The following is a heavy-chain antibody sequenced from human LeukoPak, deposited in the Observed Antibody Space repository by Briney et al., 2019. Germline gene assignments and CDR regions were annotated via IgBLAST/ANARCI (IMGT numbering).Heavy chain of an antibody. V-gene: IGHV3-53*01. CDR2: FYSGGST. J-gene: IGHJ4*02. D-gene: IGHD3-3*01. Sequence: PGGSLRLSCAASGFTFSSYSMNWVRQAPGKGLEWVSIFYSGGSTYYADSVKGRFTISRDSSKNTLYLQMNSLRAEDTAVYYCARGKVSRFLEGAFDYWGQGTLVTVSS. CDR1: GFTFSSYS. CDR3: ARGKVSRFLEGAFDY.